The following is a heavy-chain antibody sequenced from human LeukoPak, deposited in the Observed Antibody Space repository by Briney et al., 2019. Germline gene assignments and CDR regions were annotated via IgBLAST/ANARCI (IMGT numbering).Heavy chain of an antibody. CDR2: IIPIFGTA. V-gene: IGHV1-69*06. CDR1: GGTFSSYA. Sequence: SVKVSCKASGGTFSSYAISWVRQAPGQGLEWMGGIIPIFGTANYAQKFQGRVTITADKSTSTAYMELSSLRSEDTAVYYCARALVAPAAMDYWGQGTLVTVSS. J-gene: IGHJ4*02. D-gene: IGHD2-2*01. CDR3: ARALVAPAAMDY.